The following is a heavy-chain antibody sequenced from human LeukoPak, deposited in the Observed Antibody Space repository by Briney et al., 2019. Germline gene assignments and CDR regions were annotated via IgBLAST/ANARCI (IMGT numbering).Heavy chain of an antibody. CDR2: IYHSGST. CDR1: GGSISSSNW. Sequence: SETLSLTCAVSGGSISSSNWWSWVRQPPGKGLEWIGEIYHSGSTNYNPSLKSRVTISVDKSKIQFSLKLSSVTAADTAVYYCARESCSGGSCFSPWGQGTLVTVSS. V-gene: IGHV4-4*02. J-gene: IGHJ5*02. D-gene: IGHD2-15*01. CDR3: ARESCSGGSCFSP.